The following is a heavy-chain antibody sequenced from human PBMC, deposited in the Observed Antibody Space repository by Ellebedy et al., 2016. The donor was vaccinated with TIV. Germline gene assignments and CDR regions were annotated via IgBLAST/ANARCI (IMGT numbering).Heavy chain of an antibody. CDR1: GYTFTSYD. CDR2: MNPNSGNT. J-gene: IGHJ4*02. D-gene: IGHD5-18*01. V-gene: IGHV1-8*01. Sequence: ASVKVSCKASGYTFTSYDINWVRQATGQGLEWMGWMNPNSGNTGYAQKFQGRVTMTRNTSISTAYMELSSLRSEDTAVYYCARPSGYSYAADYWGQGTLVTVSS. CDR3: ARPSGYSYAADY.